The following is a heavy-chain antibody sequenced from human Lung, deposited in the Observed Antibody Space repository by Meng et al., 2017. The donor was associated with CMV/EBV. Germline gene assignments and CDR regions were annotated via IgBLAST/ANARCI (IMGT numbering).Heavy chain of an antibody. Sequence: QVQLVQSGSELKKPGASVKVSCKASGYTFSTYTINWVRQAHGRGLEWMGWIGTNTGTPTYTQGFTGRFVFSLDTSVSTAYLQISSLKAEDTAEYYCARGGNFDPWGQGTLVTVSS. CDR2: IGTNTGTP. CDR3: ARGGNFDP. D-gene: IGHD2/OR15-2a*01. J-gene: IGHJ5*02. CDR1: GYTFSTYT. V-gene: IGHV7-4-1*02.